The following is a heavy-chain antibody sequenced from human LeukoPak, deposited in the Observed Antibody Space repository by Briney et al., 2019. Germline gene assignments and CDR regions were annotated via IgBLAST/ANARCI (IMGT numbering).Heavy chain of an antibody. CDR2: ISSDGTNK. V-gene: IGHV3-30*04. CDR1: GFTFTTYA. D-gene: IGHD3-22*01. CDR3: AREDRGHYQYFDS. Sequence: PGGSLRLSCAASGFTFTTYALHWVRQAPGKGLEWVALISSDGTNKYYADSVKGRFTISRDNYQDTVFLQMNSLRAEDTALYYCAREDRGHYQYFDSWGQGTLVTVSS. J-gene: IGHJ4*02.